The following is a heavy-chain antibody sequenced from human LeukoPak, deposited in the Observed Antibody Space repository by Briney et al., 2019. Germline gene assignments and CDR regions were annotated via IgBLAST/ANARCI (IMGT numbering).Heavy chain of an antibody. Sequence: SETLSLTCTVSGGSISSYYWSWIRQPPGKGLEWIGYIYYSGSTNYNPSLKSRVTISVDTSKNQFSLKLSSVTAADTAVYYCARDTAVNAFDIWGQGTMATVSS. J-gene: IGHJ3*02. D-gene: IGHD4-23*01. V-gene: IGHV4-59*01. CDR3: ARDTAVNAFDI. CDR2: IYYSGST. CDR1: GGSISSYY.